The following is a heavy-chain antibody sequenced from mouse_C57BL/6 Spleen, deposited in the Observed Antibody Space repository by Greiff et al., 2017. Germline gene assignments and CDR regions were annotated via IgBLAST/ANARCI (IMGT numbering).Heavy chain of an antibody. D-gene: IGHD1-1*01. J-gene: IGHJ3*01. CDR3: ARSEVLGGHYGPFAY. CDR2: IYPGGGYT. Sequence: VQLQQSGAELVRPGTSVKMSCKASGYTFTNYWIGWAKQRPGHGLEWIGDIYPGGGYTNYNEKFKGKATLTADKSSSTAYMQFSSLTSEDSAIYYGARSEVLGGHYGPFAYWGQGTLVTVSA. CDR1: GYTFTNYW. V-gene: IGHV1-63*01.